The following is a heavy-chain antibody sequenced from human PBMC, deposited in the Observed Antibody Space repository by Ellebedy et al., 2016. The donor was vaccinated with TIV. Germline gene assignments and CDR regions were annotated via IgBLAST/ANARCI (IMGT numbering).Heavy chain of an antibody. CDR2: IISSGDTT. CDR1: GFTFSSFA. V-gene: IGHV3-23*01. CDR3: AKDGSMFYHKAPDY. J-gene: IGHJ4*02. Sequence: GESLKISCAASGFTFSSFAMSWVRQSPGKGLQWVSTIISSGDTTYSADSVKGRFTISRDNSKNTLFLQMNSLRAEDAAVYFCAKDGSMFYHKAPDYWGQGTLVTVSS. D-gene: IGHD3-10*02.